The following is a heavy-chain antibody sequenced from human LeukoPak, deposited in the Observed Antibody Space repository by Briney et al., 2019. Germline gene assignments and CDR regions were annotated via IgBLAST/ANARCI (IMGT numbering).Heavy chain of an antibody. Sequence: GESLKISCKGSGYSFTSYWIGWVRQMPGKGLEWMGIIYPGDSDTRYSPSFQGQVTISADKSISTDYLQWSSLKASDTAMYYCARGKADSRGPHRAFDIWGQGTMVTVSS. V-gene: IGHV5-51*01. CDR1: GYSFTSYW. CDR3: ARGKADSRGPHRAFDI. CDR2: IYPGDSDT. J-gene: IGHJ3*02. D-gene: IGHD3-22*01.